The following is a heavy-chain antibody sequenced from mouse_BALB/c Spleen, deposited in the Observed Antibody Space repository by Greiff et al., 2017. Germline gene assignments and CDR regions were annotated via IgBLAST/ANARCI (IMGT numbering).Heavy chain of an antibody. D-gene: IGHD1-1*01. CDR3: ARSGYGSSFSD. V-gene: IGHV3-2*02. CDR1: GYSITSDYA. Sequence: VQLKQSGPGLVKPSQSLSLTCTVTGYSITSDYAWNWIRQFPGNKLEWMGYISYSGSTSYNPSLKSRISITRDTSKNQFFLQLNSVTTEDTATYYCARSGYGSSFSDWGQGTLVTVSA. CDR2: ISYSGST. J-gene: IGHJ3*01.